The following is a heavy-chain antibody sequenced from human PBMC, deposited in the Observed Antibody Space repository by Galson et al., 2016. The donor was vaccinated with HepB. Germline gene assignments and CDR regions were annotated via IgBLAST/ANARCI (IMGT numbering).Heavy chain of an antibody. CDR2: IYYSGST. J-gene: IGHJ3*01. V-gene: IGHV4-39*01. Sequence: ETLSLTCTVSGDSISSRTYYWGWLRQHPGKGLEWIGNIYYSGSTDYNPSLKSRVTISVDTSKNQFSLKVRSVTAADTALYYCARYDKWQLLLNAFDVWGQGTMVTVSS. CDR1: GDSISSRTYY. CDR3: ARYDKWQLLLNAFDV. D-gene: IGHD1-26*01.